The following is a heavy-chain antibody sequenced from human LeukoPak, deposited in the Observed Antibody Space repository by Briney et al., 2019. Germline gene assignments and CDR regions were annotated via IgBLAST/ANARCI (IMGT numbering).Heavy chain of an antibody. Sequence: GGSLRLSCAASGFTFSSYSMNWVRQAPGKGLEWVSSISSSSNYIYYADSVKGRFTISRDNAKNSLYLQMNSLRAEDTAVYYCARDRLHYGDYEKTFDYWGQGTLVSVSS. V-gene: IGHV3-21*01. CDR2: ISSSSNYI. J-gene: IGHJ4*02. CDR1: GFTFSSYS. D-gene: IGHD4-17*01. CDR3: ARDRLHYGDYEKTFDY.